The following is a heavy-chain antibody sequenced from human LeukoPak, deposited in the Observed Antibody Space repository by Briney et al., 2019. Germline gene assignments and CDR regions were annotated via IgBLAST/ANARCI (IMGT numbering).Heavy chain of an antibody. V-gene: IGHV3-74*01. CDR3: ARDLAYGSTDY. Sequence: GGSLRLSCAASGFTFSSYRMHWVRQAPGKGLVWVSRIKSDGSITSYADSVKGRFTISRDNAKNTLYLHMTSLRAEDTAVYYCARDLAYGSTDYWGQGTLVTVSS. J-gene: IGHJ4*02. CDR1: GFTFSSYR. CDR2: IKSDGSIT. D-gene: IGHD3-10*01.